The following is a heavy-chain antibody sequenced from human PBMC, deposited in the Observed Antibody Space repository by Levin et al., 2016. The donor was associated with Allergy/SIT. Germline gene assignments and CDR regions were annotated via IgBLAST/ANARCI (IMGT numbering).Heavy chain of an antibody. Sequence: VRQAPGKGLEWVAVIWYDGSNKYYADSVKGRFTISRDNSKNTLYLQMNSLRAEDTAVYYCARDIGLDYWGQGTLVTVSS. J-gene: IGHJ4*02. V-gene: IGHV3-33*01. CDR2: IWYDGSNK. CDR3: ARDIGLDY. D-gene: IGHD1-26*01.